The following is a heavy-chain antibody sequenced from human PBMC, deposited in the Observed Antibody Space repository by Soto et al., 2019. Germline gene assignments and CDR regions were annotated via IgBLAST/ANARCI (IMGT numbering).Heavy chain of an antibody. V-gene: IGHV4-59*01. J-gene: IGHJ4*02. CDR3: ARIASVGYHFDY. Sequence: PSETLSLTCTVSGGSMRSYYWSWIRQSPGKGLEWIGFISHTGNTNCNPSVKSRVTMSVDTPRNQFSLRLSSVTPADTAIYYCARIASVGYHFDYWGQGTLVTVSS. CDR2: ISHTGNT. CDR1: GGSMRSYY. D-gene: IGHD1-26*01.